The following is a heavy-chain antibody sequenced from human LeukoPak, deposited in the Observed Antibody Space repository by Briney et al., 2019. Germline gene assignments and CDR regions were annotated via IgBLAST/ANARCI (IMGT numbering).Heavy chain of an antibody. V-gene: IGHV4-59*08. CDR3: ATNAGPAALDAIDI. CDR1: GDSINRHY. CDR2: ISYRGST. Sequence: SETLSLTCTVSGDSINRHYWSWIRQTPGKGLEWIGYISYRGSTNYSPSLKSRVTISIDTSNNQFSLRLSSVTAADTAVYYCATNAGPAALDAIDIWGQGTIVIVSS. D-gene: IGHD2-2*01. J-gene: IGHJ3*02.